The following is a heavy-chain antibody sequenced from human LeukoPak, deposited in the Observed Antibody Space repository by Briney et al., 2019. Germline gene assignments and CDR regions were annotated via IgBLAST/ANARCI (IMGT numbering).Heavy chain of an antibody. CDR2: ISSTSRI. Sequence: PGGSLRLSCAASGFTFSSYSMNWVRQAPGKGLEWVSYISSTSRIYYADSLKGRFTISRDNAKNSLYLQMNSLRVEDTAIYYCARGDGSPSDWGQGTLVTVSS. D-gene: IGHD1-26*01. CDR1: GFTFSSYS. CDR3: ARGDGSPSD. J-gene: IGHJ4*02. V-gene: IGHV3-48*01.